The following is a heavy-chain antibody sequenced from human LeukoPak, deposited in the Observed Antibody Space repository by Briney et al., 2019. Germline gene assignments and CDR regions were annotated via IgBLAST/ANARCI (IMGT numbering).Heavy chain of an antibody. CDR2: ISYDGSNE. J-gene: IGHJ4*02. D-gene: IGHD1-26*01. V-gene: IGHV3-30*02. Sequence: GGSLRLSCAVSGFTFSRNGMHWVRQARGKGLEWVTFISYDGSNEYYADSVKGRFTISRDNSKNTLYLQMNSLRAEDTAVYYCAKDGGGTDFDYWGQGTLVTVSS. CDR3: AKDGGGTDFDY. CDR1: GFTFSRNG.